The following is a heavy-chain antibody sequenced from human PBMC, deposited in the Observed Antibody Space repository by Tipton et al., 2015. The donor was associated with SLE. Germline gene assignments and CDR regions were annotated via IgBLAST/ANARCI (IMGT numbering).Heavy chain of an antibody. CDR3: ARHFPFLRNDFWSGGAFDI. CDR1: GYSISSGYF. D-gene: IGHD3-3*01. V-gene: IGHV4-38-2*01. CDR2: MYHSGGT. Sequence: TLSLTCAVSGYSISSGYFWGWVPQPPGKRLGWIGSMYHSGGTYHNTPLKSRVTISLHTSKNQFSLKLSSVTAADTAVYYCARHFPFLRNDFWSGGAFDIWGQGTMVTVSS. J-gene: IGHJ3*02.